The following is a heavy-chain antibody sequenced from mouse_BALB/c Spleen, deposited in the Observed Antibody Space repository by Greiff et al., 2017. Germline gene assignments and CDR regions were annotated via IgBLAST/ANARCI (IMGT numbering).Heavy chain of an antibody. Sequence: EVQLQQPGAELVRPGASVKLSCKASGYSFTSYYMHWVKQRPEQGLEWIGWIDPENGNTIYDPKFQGKASITADTSSNTAYLQLSSLTSEDTAVYYCARYDYEGYYAMDYWGQGTSVTVSS. CDR2: IDPENGNT. CDR1: GYSFTSYY. J-gene: IGHJ4*01. CDR3: ARYDYEGYYAMDY. V-gene: IGHV14-1*02. D-gene: IGHD2-4*01.